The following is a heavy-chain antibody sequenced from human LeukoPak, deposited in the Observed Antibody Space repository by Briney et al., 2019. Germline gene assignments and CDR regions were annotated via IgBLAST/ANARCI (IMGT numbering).Heavy chain of an antibody. CDR2: IYYSGST. J-gene: IGHJ3*02. D-gene: IGHD3-10*01. Sequence: SETLSLTCTVSGGSISSYYWSWIRQPPAKGLEWIWYIYYSGSTNYNPSLKSRVTISVDTSKNQFSLKLSSVTAADTAVYYCARSITMVRGVPDAFDIWGQGTMVTVSS. CDR3: ARSITMVRGVPDAFDI. CDR1: GGSISSYY. V-gene: IGHV4-59*01.